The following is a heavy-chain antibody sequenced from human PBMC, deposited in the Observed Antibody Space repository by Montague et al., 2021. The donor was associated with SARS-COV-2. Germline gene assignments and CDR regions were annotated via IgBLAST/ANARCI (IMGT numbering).Heavy chain of an antibody. V-gene: IGHV4-59*01. Sequence: SETLSLTCTVSGGSISSYYWSWIRQPPGKGLEWIGYIYHSGSTNYNPSLKSRVTISVDTSKNQFSLKLSSVTAADTAVYYCARGIFTILFIPAHYGMDVWGKGTTVTVSS. CDR3: ARGIFTILFIPAHYGMDV. J-gene: IGHJ6*04. CDR2: IYHSGST. CDR1: GGSISSYY. D-gene: IGHD3-3*01.